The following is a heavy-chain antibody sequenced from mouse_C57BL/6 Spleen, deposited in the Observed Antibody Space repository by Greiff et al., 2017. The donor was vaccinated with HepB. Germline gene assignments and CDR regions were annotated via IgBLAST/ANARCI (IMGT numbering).Heavy chain of an antibody. V-gene: IGHV1-26*01. J-gene: IGHJ2*01. CDR1: GYTFTDYY. CDR2: INPNNGGT. CDR3: ARNYYHEEVLDY. Sequence: EVQLQQSGPELVKPGASVKISCKASGYTFTDYYMNWVKQSHGKSLEWIGDINPNNGGTSYNQKFKGKATLTVDKSSSTAYMELRSLTSEDSAVYYCARNYYHEEVLDYWGQGTTLTVSS. D-gene: IGHD2-1*01.